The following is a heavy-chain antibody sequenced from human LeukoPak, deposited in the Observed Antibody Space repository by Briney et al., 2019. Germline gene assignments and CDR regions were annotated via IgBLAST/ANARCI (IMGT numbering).Heavy chain of an antibody. J-gene: IGHJ3*02. D-gene: IGHD3-10*01. CDR2: IIPIFGTA. V-gene: IGHV1-69*05. CDR3: ARDREEVLRFGESNHAFDI. Sequence: GASVKVSCKASGGTFSSYAISWVRQAPGQGLEWMGGIIPIFGTANYAQKFQGRVTITTDESTNTAYMELSSLRSEDTAVYYCARDREEVLRFGESNHAFDIWGQGTMVTVSS. CDR1: GGTFSSYA.